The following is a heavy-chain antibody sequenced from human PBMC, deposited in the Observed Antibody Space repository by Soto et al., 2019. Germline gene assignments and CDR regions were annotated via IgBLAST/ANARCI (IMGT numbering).Heavy chain of an antibody. CDR3: AKDTGFGEQTTLIDY. CDR2: ISYDGSNK. D-gene: IGHD3-10*01. CDR1: GFTFSSYG. Sequence: GGSLRLSCAASGFTFSSYGMHWVRQAPGKGLEWVAVISYDGSNKYYADSVKGRFTISRDNSKNTLYLQMNSLRAEDTAVYYCAKDTGFGEQTTLIDYWGQGTLVTVSS. J-gene: IGHJ4*02. V-gene: IGHV3-30*18.